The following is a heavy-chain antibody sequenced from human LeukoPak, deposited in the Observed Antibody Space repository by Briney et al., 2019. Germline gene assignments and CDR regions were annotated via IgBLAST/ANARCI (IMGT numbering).Heavy chain of an antibody. V-gene: IGHV3-7*01. CDR3: ASQGYYDSSGYLANFDY. Sequence: GGSLRLSCAASGFTFSTYWMSWVRQAPGKGLEWVANIKQDGSEKYYVDSVKGRFTISRDNVKNSLYLQMNSLRAEDTAVYYCASQGYYDSSGYLANFDYWGQGTLVAVSS. CDR2: IKQDGSEK. D-gene: IGHD3-22*01. CDR1: GFTFSTYW. J-gene: IGHJ4*02.